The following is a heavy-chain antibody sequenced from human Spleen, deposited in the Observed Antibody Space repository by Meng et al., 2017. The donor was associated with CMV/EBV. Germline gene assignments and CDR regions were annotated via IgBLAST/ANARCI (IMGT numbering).Heavy chain of an antibody. D-gene: IGHD3-3*01. Sequence: YSFTTYWVGWVRQMPGKRLQWMGVINPADSATIYSSSFQGQVTMSADKSIDTAYLQWSSLKASDTATYYCARHFSGAGFSEWYFDYWGQGTLVTVSS. CDR1: YSFTTYW. V-gene: IGHV5-51*01. CDR2: INPADSAT. CDR3: ARHFSGAGFSEWYFDY. J-gene: IGHJ4*02.